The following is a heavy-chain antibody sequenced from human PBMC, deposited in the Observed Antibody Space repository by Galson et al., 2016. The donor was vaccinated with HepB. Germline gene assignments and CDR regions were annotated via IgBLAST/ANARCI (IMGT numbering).Heavy chain of an antibody. J-gene: IGHJ4*02. V-gene: IGHV3-30*04. D-gene: IGHD5-18*01. CDR3: ARPPVDGGYSYGPFDH. Sequence: SLRLSCAGSGFTFSSHALYWVRQAPGKGLEWVAIVSDDGSKRDYADSVRGRFTISRDNSKNTLSLQMNSLRGEDTAVYYCARPPVDGGYSYGPFDHWGQGILVTVS. CDR2: VSDDGSKR. CDR1: GFTFSSHA.